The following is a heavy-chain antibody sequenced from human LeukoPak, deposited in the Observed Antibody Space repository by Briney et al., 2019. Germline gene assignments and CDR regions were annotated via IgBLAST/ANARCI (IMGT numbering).Heavy chain of an antibody. J-gene: IGHJ6*02. CDR3: ARDHSSSGMDV. V-gene: IGHV3-21*01. CDR1: GFTFSSYS. Sequence: PGVALRLSCAASGFTFSSYSMNWVRQAPGKGLEWVSSISSSSSYIYYADSAKGRFTISRDNAKNSLYLQMNSLRAEDTAVYYCARDHSSSGMDVWGQGTTVTVSS. CDR2: ISSSSSYI.